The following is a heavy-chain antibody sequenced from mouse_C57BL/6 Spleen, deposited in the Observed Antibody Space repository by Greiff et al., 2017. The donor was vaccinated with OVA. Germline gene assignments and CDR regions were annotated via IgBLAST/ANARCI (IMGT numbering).Heavy chain of an antibody. J-gene: IGHJ4*01. V-gene: IGHV2-5*01. Sequence: VQLVESGPGLVQPSQSLSITCTVSGFSLTSYGVHWVRQSPGKGLEWLGVIWRGGSTDYNAAFMSRLSITQDNSKSQVFFKMNSLQADDTAIYYCAKKGDFYAMDYWGQGTSVTVSS. CDR3: AKKGDFYAMDY. CDR1: GFSLTSYG. CDR2: IWRGGST.